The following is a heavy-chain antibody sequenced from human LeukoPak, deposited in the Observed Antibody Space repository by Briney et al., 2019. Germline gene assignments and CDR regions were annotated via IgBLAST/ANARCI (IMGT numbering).Heavy chain of an antibody. J-gene: IGHJ4*02. Sequence: ASVKVSCKASGYTVTSYDISWVRQAPGQGLEWMGWISAYNGNTNYAQKLQGRVTMTTDTSTSTAYMELRSLRSDDTAVYYCARDEWPGWEPTAPGYWGQGTLVTVSS. V-gene: IGHV1-18*01. D-gene: IGHD1-26*01. CDR2: ISAYNGNT. CDR3: ARDEWPGWEPTAPGY. CDR1: GYTVTSYD.